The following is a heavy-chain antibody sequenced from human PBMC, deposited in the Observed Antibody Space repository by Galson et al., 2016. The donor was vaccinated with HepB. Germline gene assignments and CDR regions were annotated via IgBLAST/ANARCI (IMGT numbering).Heavy chain of an antibody. CDR2: IKSKTGGGTT. V-gene: IGHV3-15*01. D-gene: IGHD5-18*01. Sequence: SLRLSCAASGFTFSDAWMSWVRQAPGKGLEWVGRIKSKTGGGTTHYAPPVNGRFTISRDASKNKLYLYMNCLKTEDTAVYYCTTVRGYSYACWSGYYDYGLDVWGPGTTVTVSS. CDR1: GFTFSDAW. J-gene: IGHJ6*02. CDR3: TTVRGYSYACWSGYYDYGLDV.